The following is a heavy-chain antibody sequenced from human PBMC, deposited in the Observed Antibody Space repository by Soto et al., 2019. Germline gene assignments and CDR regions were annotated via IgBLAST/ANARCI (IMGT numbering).Heavy chain of an antibody. CDR1: GGSFSGYY. Sequence: QVQLQQWGAGLLKPSETLSLTCAVYGGSFSGYYWSWIRQPPGKGLEWIGEINHSGSTNYNPSLKSRVTISVDTSKNQFSLKLSSVTAADTAVYYCARGYFQYCSSTSCSNNWFDPWGQGTLVTVSS. CDR2: INHSGST. D-gene: IGHD2-2*01. J-gene: IGHJ5*02. V-gene: IGHV4-34*01. CDR3: ARGYFQYCSSTSCSNNWFDP.